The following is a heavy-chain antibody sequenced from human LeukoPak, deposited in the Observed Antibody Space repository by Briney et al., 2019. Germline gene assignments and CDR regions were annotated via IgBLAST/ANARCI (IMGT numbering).Heavy chain of an antibody. CDR2: IRSDGSNK. CDR3: AKDLGYSDDY. Sequence: SGGSLRLSCAASGFTFSDSPMHWVRQAPGKGLEWVTFIRSDGSNKYYADSVKGRFTISRDNSRNTLSLQMNSLRAEDTAVYYCAKDLGYSDDYWGQGTLVTVSS. CDR1: GFTFSDSP. V-gene: IGHV3-30*02. D-gene: IGHD5-18*01. J-gene: IGHJ4*02.